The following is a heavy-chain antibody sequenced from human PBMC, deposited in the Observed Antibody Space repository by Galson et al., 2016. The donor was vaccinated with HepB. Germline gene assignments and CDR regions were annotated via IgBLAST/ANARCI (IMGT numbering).Heavy chain of an antibody. J-gene: IGHJ4*03. Sequence: ETLSLTCDVYGGSFTGYYWTWIRRPPGKGLEWIGEINHSGDTNYNWSLKSRVSFSLDTSKNQFSLKLRDVTAEDTGVYFCARATGGDWNDRGAYQIWGRGTLVTVS. CDR1: GGSFTGYY. V-gene: IGHV4-34*01. CDR2: INHSGDT. D-gene: IGHD1-1*01. CDR3: ARATGGDWNDRGAYQI.